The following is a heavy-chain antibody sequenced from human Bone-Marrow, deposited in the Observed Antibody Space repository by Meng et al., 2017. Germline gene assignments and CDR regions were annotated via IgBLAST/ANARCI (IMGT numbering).Heavy chain of an antibody. CDR2: ISYDGGNK. V-gene: IGHV3-30*07. CDR1: GFTFSSSS. Sequence: GESLKISCAASGFTFSSSSMHWVRQAPGKGLEWVAVISYDGGNKYYADSVKGRFTISIDNSKNTLSLQMNSLRAENTAVYYCSIDPYVVVVAANTGSGYYFDYWGQGTLVTVSS. D-gene: IGHD2-15*01. CDR3: SIDPYVVVVAANTGSGYYFDY. J-gene: IGHJ4*02.